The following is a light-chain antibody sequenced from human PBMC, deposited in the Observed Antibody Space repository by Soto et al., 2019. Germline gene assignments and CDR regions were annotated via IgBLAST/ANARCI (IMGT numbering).Light chain of an antibody. V-gene: IGKV3-11*01. Sequence: IVMTQSPATLSVFPGERATLSCRASQSVSSNLAWYQQKPGQAPRLLIYDAYNRATGIPPRFSGSGSGTDFTLTISSLEPEDSAVYYCQQRHMWPITFGQGTRLEIK. CDR2: DAY. CDR3: QQRHMWPIT. CDR1: QSVSSN. J-gene: IGKJ5*01.